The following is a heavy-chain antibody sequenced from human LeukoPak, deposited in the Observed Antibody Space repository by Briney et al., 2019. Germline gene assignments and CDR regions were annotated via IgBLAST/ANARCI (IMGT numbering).Heavy chain of an antibody. D-gene: IGHD4-23*01. V-gene: IGHV4-59*01. CDR1: GGSISSYY. Sequence: NPSETLSLTCTVSGGSISSYYWSWIRQPPGKGLEWIGYIYYSGSTNYNPSLKSRVTISVDTSKNQFSLKLSSVTAADTAVYYCARADFGGNPYFDYWGQGTLVTVSS. CDR3: ARADFGGNPYFDY. CDR2: IYYSGST. J-gene: IGHJ4*02.